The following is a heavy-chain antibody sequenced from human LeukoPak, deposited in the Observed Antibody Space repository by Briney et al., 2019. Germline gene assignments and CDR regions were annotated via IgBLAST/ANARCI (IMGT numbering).Heavy chain of an antibody. Sequence: PGGSLRLSCAASGFTFSSYWMHWVRQAAGKGLVWVSRINSDGSSTSYADSVKGRFTISRDNAKNTLYLQMNSLRAEDTAVYYCARAVGQWLVYFDYWGQGTLVTVSS. CDR1: GFTFSSYW. CDR3: ARAVGQWLVYFDY. J-gene: IGHJ4*02. D-gene: IGHD6-19*01. CDR2: INSDGSST. V-gene: IGHV3-74*01.